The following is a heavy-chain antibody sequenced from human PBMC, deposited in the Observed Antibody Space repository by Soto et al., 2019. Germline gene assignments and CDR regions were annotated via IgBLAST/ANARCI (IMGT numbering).Heavy chain of an antibody. V-gene: IGHV4-38-2*01. J-gene: IGHJ4*02. CDR3: GRQKGGGIYGDYVAD. D-gene: IGHD4-17*01. CDR2: MYHSGSI. Sequence: KTSETLSITCAVSGYCISSGYYWGWLRQPPGKGLEWIGHMYHSGSIYYNPSLQSRVTISMDTSKNEFSLKLTSVTAADTAVYYCGRQKGGGIYGDYVADWGQGTLVTVSS. CDR1: GYCISSGYY.